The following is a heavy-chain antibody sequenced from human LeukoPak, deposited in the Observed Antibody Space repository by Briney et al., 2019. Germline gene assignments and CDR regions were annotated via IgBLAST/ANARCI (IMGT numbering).Heavy chain of an antibody. CDR2: IYYSGST. V-gene: IGHV4-31*03. Sequence: SQTLSLTCTVSGGSISSGGYYWSWIRQHPGKGLEWIGYIYYSGSTYYNPSLKSRVTISVDTSKNQFSLKLSSVTAADMAVYYCARDHPSSWRENWFDPWGQGTPVTVSS. CDR1: GGSISSGGYY. CDR3: ARDHPSSWRENWFDP. D-gene: IGHD2-2*01. J-gene: IGHJ5*02.